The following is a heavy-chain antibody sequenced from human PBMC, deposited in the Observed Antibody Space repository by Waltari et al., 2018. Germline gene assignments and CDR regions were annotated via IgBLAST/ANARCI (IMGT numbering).Heavy chain of an antibody. J-gene: IGHJ4*02. D-gene: IGHD3-22*01. CDR1: GFTFSSYS. CDR2: ISSSSSYI. V-gene: IGHV3-21*01. CDR3: ARDPQYYYDSSGYL. Sequence: EVQLVESGGGLVKPGGSLRLSCAASGFTFSSYSMNWVRQAPGKGLEWVSSISSSSSYIYYADSVKGRLTISRDNDKNSLDLQMNSRRAEDTAVYYCARDPQYYYDSSGYLWGQGTLVTVSS.